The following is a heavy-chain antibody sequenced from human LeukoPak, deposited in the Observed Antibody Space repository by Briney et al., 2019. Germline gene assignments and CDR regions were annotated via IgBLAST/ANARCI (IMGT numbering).Heavy chain of an antibody. J-gene: IGHJ5*02. CDR3: ATKIVGASRGYNWFDP. V-gene: IGHV1-24*01. D-gene: IGHD1-26*01. Sequence: SSVKVSCKVSVYTLTELSMHWVRQAPGERLEGMGGVYPEDGETIYPQKLQGRVTMTEDTTPDTAYMELSSLRSEDTAVYYCATKIVGASRGYNWFDPWGQGTLVTVSS. CDR1: VYTLTELS. CDR2: VYPEDGET.